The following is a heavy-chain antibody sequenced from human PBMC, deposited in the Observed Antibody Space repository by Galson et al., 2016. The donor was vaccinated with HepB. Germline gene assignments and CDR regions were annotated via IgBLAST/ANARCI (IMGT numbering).Heavy chain of an antibody. CDR1: GFTFSTYW. CDR2: IKQDGSEK. J-gene: IGHJ4*02. D-gene: IGHD5-12*01. V-gene: IGHV3-7*03. CDR3: VRGSGYIMDY. Sequence: LRLSCAASGFTFSTYWMHWVRQAPGKGLEWVANIKQDGSEKYYVDSVKGRFSISRDNAKNSLYLQMNSLRAEDTAVYYCVRGSGYIMDYWGQGTLVTVSS.